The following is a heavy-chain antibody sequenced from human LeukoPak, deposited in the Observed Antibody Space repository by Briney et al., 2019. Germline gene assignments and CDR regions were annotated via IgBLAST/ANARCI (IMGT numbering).Heavy chain of an antibody. J-gene: IGHJ4*02. V-gene: IGHV4-59*01. CDR2: IYYSGTT. CDR1: GDSISSYY. Sequence: SETLSLTCIVSGDSISSYYWSWIRQPPGKGLEWIGCIYYSGTTKYNPSLKSRVTISVDASKNQFSLKLSSVTAADTAVYYCARDRTYYFDYWGQGTLVTVSS. CDR3: ARDRTYYFDY.